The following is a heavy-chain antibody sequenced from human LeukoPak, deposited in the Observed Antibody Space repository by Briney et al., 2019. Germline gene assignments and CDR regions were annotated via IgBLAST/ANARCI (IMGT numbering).Heavy chain of an antibody. Sequence: GGSLRLSCAASGFTFSSYAMSWVRQAPGKGLEWVSGISGSGGSTYYADSVKGRFTISRDNSKNTLYLQMNSLRAEDTAVYYCAKAGRSFVVVVGAAFDPWGQGTLVTVSS. CDR2: ISGSGGST. V-gene: IGHV3-23*01. D-gene: IGHD2-15*01. CDR1: GFTFSSYA. CDR3: AKAGRSFVVVVGAAFDP. J-gene: IGHJ5*02.